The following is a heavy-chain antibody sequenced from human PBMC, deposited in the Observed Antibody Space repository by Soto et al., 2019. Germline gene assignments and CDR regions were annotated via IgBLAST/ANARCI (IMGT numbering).Heavy chain of an antibody. D-gene: IGHD3-22*01. V-gene: IGHV1-69*13. Sequence: SVKVSCKASGGTFSSYAISWVRQAPGQGLEWMGGIIPIFGTANYAQKFQGRVTITADESTSTAYMELSSLRSEDTAVYYCARDPAHPYDSSGYCPYYFDYWGQGTLVTVSS. CDR3: ARDPAHPYDSSGYCPYYFDY. J-gene: IGHJ4*02. CDR2: IIPIFGTA. CDR1: GGTFSSYA.